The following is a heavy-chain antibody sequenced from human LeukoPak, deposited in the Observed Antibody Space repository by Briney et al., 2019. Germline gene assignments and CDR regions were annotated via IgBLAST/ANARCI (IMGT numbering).Heavy chain of an antibody. CDR3: AKVGARNYYYYGMDV. J-gene: IGHJ6*02. V-gene: IGHV3-30-3*01. Sequence: GGSLRLSCAASGFTFSSYAMHWVRQAPGKGLEWVAVISYDGSNKYYADSVKGRFTISRDNSKNTLYLQMNSLRAEDTAVYYCAKVGARNYYYYGMDVWGQGTTVTVSS. CDR2: ISYDGSNK. D-gene: IGHD3-3*01. CDR1: GFTFSSYA.